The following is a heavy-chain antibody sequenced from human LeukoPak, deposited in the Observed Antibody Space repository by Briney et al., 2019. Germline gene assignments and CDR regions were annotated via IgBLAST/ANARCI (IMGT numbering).Heavy chain of an antibody. D-gene: IGHD5-12*01. V-gene: IGHV1-3*01. CDR1: GYTFTSYA. CDR2: INAGNGNT. J-gene: IGHJ4*02. CDR3: ARGVWHSGYEPPAPIDY. Sequence: GASVKVSCKASGYTFTSYAMHWVRQAPGQGLEWMGWINAGNGNTKYSQKFQGRVTITRDTSASTAYMELSSLRSEDTAVYYCARGVWHSGYEPPAPIDYWGQGTLVTVSS.